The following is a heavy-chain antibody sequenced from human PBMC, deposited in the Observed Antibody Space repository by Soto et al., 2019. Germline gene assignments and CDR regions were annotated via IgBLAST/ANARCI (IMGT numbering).Heavy chain of an antibody. V-gene: IGHV3-11*05. Sequence: QVQLVESGGGLVKPGGSLRLSCAVSGFTFSDYYMTWIRQAPGKGLEWVSYSSSSTSHTNYADSVKGRFTISRDNAKNSLFLKMSGLRAEDTAVYYCARGRGAAADYFDFWGQGTLVTVSS. CDR3: ARGRGAAADYFDF. CDR1: GFTFSDYY. D-gene: IGHD2-2*01. J-gene: IGHJ4*02. CDR2: SSSSTSHT.